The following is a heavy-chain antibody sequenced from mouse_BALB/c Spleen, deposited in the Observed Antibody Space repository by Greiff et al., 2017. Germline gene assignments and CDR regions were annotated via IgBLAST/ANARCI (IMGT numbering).Heavy chain of an antibody. CDR2: IWGDGST. J-gene: IGHJ4*01. V-gene: IGHV2-6-7*01. D-gene: IGHD1-1*01. CDR3: ARDITTVVAPYAMDY. Sequence: VQVVESGPGLVAPSQSLSITCTVSGFSLTGYGVNWVRQPPGKGLEWLGMIWGDGSTDYNSALKSRLSISKDNSKSQVFLKMNSLQTDDTARYYCARDITTVVAPYAMDYWGQGTSVTVSS. CDR1: GFSLTGYG.